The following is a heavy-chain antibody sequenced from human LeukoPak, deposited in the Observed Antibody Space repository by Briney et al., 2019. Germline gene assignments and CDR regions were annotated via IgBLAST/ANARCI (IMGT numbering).Heavy chain of an antibody. Sequence: PSETLSLTCTVSGGSISSYYWSWIRQPPGKGLEWIGYIYYSGSTKYNPSLKSRVTILADTSKNQFSLSLSSVTAADTAVYYCARGEGRPFDYWGQGTLVTVSS. CDR2: IYYSGST. CDR3: ARGEGRPFDY. V-gene: IGHV4-59*01. J-gene: IGHJ4*02. D-gene: IGHD2/OR15-2a*01. CDR1: GGSISSYY.